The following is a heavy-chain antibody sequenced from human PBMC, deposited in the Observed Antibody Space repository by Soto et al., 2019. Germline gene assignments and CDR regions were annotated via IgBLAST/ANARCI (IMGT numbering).Heavy chain of an antibody. CDR2: SSAHNGNT. D-gene: IGHD3-10*01. CDR3: ARGRDGEN. V-gene: IGHV1-18*01. Sequence: QVHLVQSGAEVKKPGASVKVSCQGSGYAFTTYGITWVRQAPGQGLEWMGWSSAHNGNTKHAQKLQGRVTVTRDTSTSTAYMELRGMRYDDPAVYHCARGRDGENWGRGALVTVSS. CDR1: GYAFTTYG. J-gene: IGHJ4*02.